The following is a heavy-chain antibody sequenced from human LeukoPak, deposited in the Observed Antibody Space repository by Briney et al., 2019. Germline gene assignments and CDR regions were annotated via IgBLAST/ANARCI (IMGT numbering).Heavy chain of an antibody. J-gene: IGHJ3*02. CDR1: GGSISSYY. CDR3: ARPRGYSYGYAFDI. Sequence: SETLSLTCTVSGGSISSYYWSWIRQPPGKGPEWIGYIYYSGSTNYNPSLKSRVTISVDTSKNQFSLKLSSVTAADTAVYYCARPRGYSYGYAFDIWGQGTMVTVSS. D-gene: IGHD5-18*01. V-gene: IGHV4-59*08. CDR2: IYYSGST.